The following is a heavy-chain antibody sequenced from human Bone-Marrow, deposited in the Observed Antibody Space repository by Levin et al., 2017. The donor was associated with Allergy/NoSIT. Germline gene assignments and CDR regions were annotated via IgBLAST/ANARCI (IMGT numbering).Heavy chain of an antibody. J-gene: IGHJ1*01. Sequence: GESLKISCAASGFTFSSYWMHWVRQAPGKGLVWVSRINSDGSSTSYADSVKGRFTISRDNAKNTLYLQMNSLRAEDTAVYYCARDPERQWLGPFQHWGQGTLVTVSS. D-gene: IGHD6-19*01. V-gene: IGHV3-74*01. CDR1: GFTFSSYW. CDR3: ARDPERQWLGPFQH. CDR2: INSDGSST.